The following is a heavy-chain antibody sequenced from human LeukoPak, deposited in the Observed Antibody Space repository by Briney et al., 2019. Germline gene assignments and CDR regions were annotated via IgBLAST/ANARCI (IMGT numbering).Heavy chain of an antibody. CDR1: GFTFSSYW. J-gene: IGHJ4*02. CDR2: IKQDGSEK. D-gene: IGHD3-3*01. V-gene: IGHV3-7*01. CDR3: AREGHDFWSGPIDY. Sequence: GGSLRLSCVVSGFTFSSYWMSWVRQAPGKGLEWVANIKQDGSEKYYVDSVKGRFTISRDNAKNSLYLQMNSLRAEDTAVYYCAREGHDFWSGPIDYWGQGTLVTVSS.